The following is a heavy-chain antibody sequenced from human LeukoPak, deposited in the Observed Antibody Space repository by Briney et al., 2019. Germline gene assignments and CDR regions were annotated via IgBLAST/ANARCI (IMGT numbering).Heavy chain of an antibody. J-gene: IGHJ4*02. D-gene: IGHD3-10*01. Sequence: SETLSLTCTVSGDSISSSYWSWIRQPPGKGLEWIGYVYYTGSSYYNPSLKSRATTSIDMSRNQFSLKLTSMTAADTAVYYCAGYGSGSYYKAFDFWGQGILVTVSP. CDR2: VYYTGSS. CDR1: GDSISSSY. CDR3: AGYGSGSYYKAFDF. V-gene: IGHV4-59*01.